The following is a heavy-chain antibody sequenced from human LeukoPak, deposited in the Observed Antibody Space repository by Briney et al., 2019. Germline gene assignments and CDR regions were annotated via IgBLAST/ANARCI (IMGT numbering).Heavy chain of an antibody. CDR1: GGSISSYY. Sequence: SETLSLTCTVSGGSISSYYWSWIRQPAGKGLEWIGRIYTSGSTNYNPSLKSRVTMSVDTSKNQFSLKLSSVTAADTAVYYCARLCSGGSCYYYYMDVWGKGTTVTVSS. D-gene: IGHD2-15*01. J-gene: IGHJ6*03. V-gene: IGHV4-4*07. CDR2: IYTSGST. CDR3: ARLCSGGSCYYYYMDV.